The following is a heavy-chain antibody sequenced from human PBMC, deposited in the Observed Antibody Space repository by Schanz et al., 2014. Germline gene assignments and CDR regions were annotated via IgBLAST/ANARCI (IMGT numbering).Heavy chain of an antibody. CDR1: GGPLSSYP. V-gene: IGHV1-69*02. CDR3: ATCSGGTCHAKPVLDN. D-gene: IGHD2-15*01. J-gene: IGHJ4*02. Sequence: QVQLVQSGAEMKKPGSSVRVSCKASGGPLSSYPINWVRQAPGQGLEWMGGVIPMLGITNYAERFQGRVTITADTSTAYMELSSLRSDDTAVYYCATCSGGTCHAKPVLDNWGQGTLVTVSS. CDR2: VIPMLGIT.